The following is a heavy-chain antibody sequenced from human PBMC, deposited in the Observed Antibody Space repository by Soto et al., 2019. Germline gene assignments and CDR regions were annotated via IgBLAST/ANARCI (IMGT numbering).Heavy chain of an antibody. CDR3: ARAVGDHLDLLSY. CDR1: SDSISSYY. D-gene: IGHD4-17*01. J-gene: IGHJ4*02. CDR2: TDYSGNT. V-gene: IGHV4-59*08. Sequence: PSETLSLTCTVSSDSISSYYWIWIRQSPGKGLEWIGYTDYSGNTNYNPSLKSRVTISGDTSKNQFSLRLSSVTAADTAVYYCARAVGDHLDLLSYWGEAPLVT.